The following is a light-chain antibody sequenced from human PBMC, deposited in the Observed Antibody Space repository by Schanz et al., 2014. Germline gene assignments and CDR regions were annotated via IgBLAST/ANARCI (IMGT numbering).Light chain of an antibody. CDR3: CSYAGRSLI. V-gene: IGLV2-11*01. Sequence: QSALTQPRSVSGSPGQSVTISCTGTSSDVGGYNYVSWYQQHPGKAPKLMIYDVTNRPSGVPDRFSGSKSGNTASLTVSGLQADDEADYYCCSYAGRSLIFGGGTKLTVL. CDR2: DVT. J-gene: IGLJ2*01. CDR1: SSDVGGYNY.